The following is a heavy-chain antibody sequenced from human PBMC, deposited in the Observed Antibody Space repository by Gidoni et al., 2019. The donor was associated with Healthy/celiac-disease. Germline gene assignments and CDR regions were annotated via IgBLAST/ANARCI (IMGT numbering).Heavy chain of an antibody. CDR3: AKESGAGYYYDSSGYEPPPAQH. V-gene: IGHV3-30*18. CDR2: ISYDGSNK. CDR1: GFTFSGHG. D-gene: IGHD3-22*01. Sequence: QVQLVESGGGVVQLGRSLRLSCAASGFTFSGHGMHWVRQAPGKGLEWVAVISYDGSNKYYADSVKGRFTISRDNSKNTLYLQMNSLRAEDTAVYYCAKESGAGYYYDSSGYEPPPAQHWGQGTLVTVSS. J-gene: IGHJ1*01.